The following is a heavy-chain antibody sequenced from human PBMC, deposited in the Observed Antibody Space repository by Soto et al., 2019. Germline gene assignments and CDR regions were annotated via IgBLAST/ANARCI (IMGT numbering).Heavy chain of an antibody. Sequence: QVQLVQSGAEVKKPGSSVRVSCKASGGTFNRYSLSWVRLAPGQGLEWMGGIIPKFGTPNYAEKFQGRLTITADESTTTAYMELSSLKSEDTAVCFCARGLQWEVYFAHWGQGSLVTVSS. V-gene: IGHV1-69*12. CDR1: GGTFNRYS. D-gene: IGHD4-4*01. CDR2: IIPKFGTP. J-gene: IGHJ4*02. CDR3: ARGLQWEVYFAH.